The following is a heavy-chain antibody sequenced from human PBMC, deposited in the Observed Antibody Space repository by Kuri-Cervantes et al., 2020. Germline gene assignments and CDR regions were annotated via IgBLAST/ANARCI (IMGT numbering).Heavy chain of an antibody. V-gene: IGHV4-31*03. Sequence: SETLSLTCTVSGGSISSGGYYWSWIRQHPGKGLEWIGYIYYSGSTYYNPSLKSRVTISVDTSKNQFSLKLNSVTAADTAVYYCARYHFWSAFHDYWGQGTLVTVSS. J-gene: IGHJ4*02. D-gene: IGHD3-3*01. CDR2: IYYSGST. CDR3: ARYHFWSAFHDY. CDR1: GGSISSGGYY.